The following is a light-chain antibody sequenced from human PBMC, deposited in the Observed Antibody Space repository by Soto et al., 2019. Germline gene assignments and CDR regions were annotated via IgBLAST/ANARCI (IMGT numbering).Light chain of an antibody. V-gene: IGLV1-40*01. CDR3: QSYDTSLSVV. J-gene: IGLJ2*01. Sequence: QSVLTQPPSVSGAPGQRVTISCTGSSSNIGARYDVHRYQQLPGTAPKLLIYTNSNRPSGVPDRFSGSKSGTSASLAITGLQAEDEADYYCQSYDTSLSVVFGGGTKLTVL. CDR2: TNS. CDR1: SSNIGARYD.